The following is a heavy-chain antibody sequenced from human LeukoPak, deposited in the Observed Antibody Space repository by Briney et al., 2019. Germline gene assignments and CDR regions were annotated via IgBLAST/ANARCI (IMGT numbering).Heavy chain of an antibody. CDR2: IYPGDSDT. V-gene: IGHV5-51*01. D-gene: IGHD3-16*01. Sequence: GESLKISCKGSGYSFTSYWIGWVRQMPGKGLEWMGIIYPGDSDTRYSPSFQGQVTISADKSISTAYLQWSSLKASDTAMYYCARIYDYVWGTPPPGFDYWGQGTLVTVSS. CDR1: GYSFTSYW. CDR3: ARIYDYVWGTPPPGFDY. J-gene: IGHJ4*02.